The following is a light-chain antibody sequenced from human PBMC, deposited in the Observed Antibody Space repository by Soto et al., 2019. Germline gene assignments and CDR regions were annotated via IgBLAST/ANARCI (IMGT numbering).Light chain of an antibody. CDR1: QSIARW. J-gene: IGKJ1*01. Sequence: DIQMAQSPSTLSASVGDRVTITCRASQSIARWVAWYQQKPGKAPKLLIYDASSLESGVPSRFSGSGSGTEFTLTIISLQPDDFATYYCQQYNSYWTFGQGTKVDSK. CDR2: DAS. V-gene: IGKV1-5*01. CDR3: QQYNSYWT.